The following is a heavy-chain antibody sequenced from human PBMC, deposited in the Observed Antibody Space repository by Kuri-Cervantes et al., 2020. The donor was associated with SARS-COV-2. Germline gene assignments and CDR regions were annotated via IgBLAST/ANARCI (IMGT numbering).Heavy chain of an antibody. CDR3: VKEGSYDFWSGYLPYYFDY. J-gene: IGHJ4*02. Sequence: GGSLRLSCSASGFTFSSYAMHWVRQAPGKGLEYVSAISSNGGSTYYADSVKGRFTISRDNSKNTLYLQMSSLRAGDTAVYYCVKEGSYDFWSGYLPYYFDYWGQGTLVTVSS. V-gene: IGHV3-64D*06. CDR2: ISSNGGST. D-gene: IGHD3-3*01. CDR1: GFTFSSYA.